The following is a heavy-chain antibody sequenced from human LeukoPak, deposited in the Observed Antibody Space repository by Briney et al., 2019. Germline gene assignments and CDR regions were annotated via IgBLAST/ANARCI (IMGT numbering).Heavy chain of an antibody. CDR2: IKQDGSEK. J-gene: IGHJ4*02. Sequence: GGSLRLSCAASGFSFSSYWMTWVRQAPGKGLEWVANIKQDGSEKYYVDSVMGRFSISRDNAKNSLYLQMNSLRAEDTAVYYCARMSTSSWYVCDYWGQGTLVTVSS. D-gene: IGHD6-13*01. CDR3: ARMSTSSWYVCDY. V-gene: IGHV3-7*01. CDR1: GFSFSSYW.